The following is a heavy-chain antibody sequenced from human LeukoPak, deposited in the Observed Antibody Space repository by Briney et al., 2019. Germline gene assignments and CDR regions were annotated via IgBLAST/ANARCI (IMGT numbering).Heavy chain of an antibody. J-gene: IGHJ5*02. CDR2: INPNSGDT. D-gene: IGHD1-1*01. Sequence: ASVKVSCKASGYTFTGYYMHWVRQAPGQGLEWMGWINPNSGDTNYAQKFQGRVTMTRDTSISTAYMELSSLRSDDTAVYSCARRSTASWSWFDPWGQGTLVTVSS. CDR1: GYTFTGYY. V-gene: IGHV1-2*02. CDR3: ARRSTASWSWFDP.